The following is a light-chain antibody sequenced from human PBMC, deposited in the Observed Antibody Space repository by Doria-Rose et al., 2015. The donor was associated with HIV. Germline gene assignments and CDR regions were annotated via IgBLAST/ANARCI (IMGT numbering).Light chain of an antibody. CDR2: WAS. V-gene: IGKV4-1*01. CDR3: QQYYDTPS. CDR1: HRLLYASLYY. J-gene: IGKJ3*01. Sequence: DIRVTQSPQSLRMYLVERATLNCKSNHRLLYASLYYLTWYQQKPGQPPKLLIYWASTRQSGVPARFSGSGSGTDFTPTISSLEAEDVAVYYCQQYYDTPSFGPGTTVDIK.